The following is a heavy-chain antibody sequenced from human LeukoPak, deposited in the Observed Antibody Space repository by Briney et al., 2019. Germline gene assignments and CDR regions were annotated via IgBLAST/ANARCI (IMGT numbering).Heavy chain of an antibody. V-gene: IGHV3-23*01. Sequence: GGSLRLSCAASGFTFSSYAMSWFRQAPGKGLEWVSAISGSGGSTYYADSVKGRFTISRDNSKNTLYLQMNSLRAEDTAVYYCAKDKAATMMVVVPEGMDVWGQGTTVTVSS. J-gene: IGHJ6*02. CDR1: GFTFSSYA. CDR3: AKDKAATMMVVVPEGMDV. D-gene: IGHD3-22*01. CDR2: ISGSGGST.